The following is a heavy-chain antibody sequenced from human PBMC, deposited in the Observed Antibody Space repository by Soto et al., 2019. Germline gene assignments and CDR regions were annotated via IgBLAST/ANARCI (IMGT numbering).Heavy chain of an antibody. CDR1: GGPLSDHG. Sequence: QVQLEQSGAEVKKPGSSVKVSCKASGGPLSDHGVAWLRQAPGQGLEWMGGTIPVFTTAKYAQKFQGRVTVTADKFTNIAYMELSSLRSEETAFYFCARGVYGSGNYYTGPSAFDIWGQGTMVIVSS. V-gene: IGHV1-69*06. J-gene: IGHJ3*02. CDR2: TIPVFTTA. CDR3: ARGVYGSGNYYTGPSAFDI. D-gene: IGHD3-10*01.